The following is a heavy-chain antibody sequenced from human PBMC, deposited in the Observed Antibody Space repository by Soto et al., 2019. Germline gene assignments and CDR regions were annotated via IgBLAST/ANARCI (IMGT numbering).Heavy chain of an antibody. CDR1: GFTFNTYS. J-gene: IGHJ4*02. Sequence: GGSLRLSCEASGFTFNTYSMHFFRHPPFKGLEWLAAIWYDGTQKYYADSVKGRFIISRDNSKKTLYLEMNSLRAEDTAVYYCARAGGTTVTGLWHFDSWGQGTLVTVSS. CDR2: IWYDGTQK. D-gene: IGHD4-17*01. CDR3: ARAGGTTVTGLWHFDS. V-gene: IGHV3-33*01.